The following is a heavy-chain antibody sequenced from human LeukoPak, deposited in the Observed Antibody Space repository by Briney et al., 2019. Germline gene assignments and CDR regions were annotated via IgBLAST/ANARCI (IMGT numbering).Heavy chain of an antibody. Sequence: GGSLRLSCAASGFSFSAYNINWVRQAPGKGVEWVSCISPSGDHRYYADSVRGRFTISRDNAKNSVYLQMNSLRAEDTAVYYCARDAAYFDSSGYYPDPLDYWGQGTLVSVSS. CDR1: GFSFSAYN. CDR3: ARDAAYFDSSGYYPDPLDY. D-gene: IGHD3-22*01. CDR2: ISPSGDHR. V-gene: IGHV3-21*01. J-gene: IGHJ4*02.